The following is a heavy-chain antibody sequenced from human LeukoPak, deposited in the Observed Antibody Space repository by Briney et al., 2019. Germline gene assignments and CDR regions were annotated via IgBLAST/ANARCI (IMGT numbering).Heavy chain of an antibody. V-gene: IGHV3-23*05. CDR1: GFSFSNFE. Sequence: GGSLRLSCEASGFSFSNFEMNWVRQFPGKGLEWVSYIDTTGTLTYYADSVKGRFTISRDNSKNTLYLQMNSLRAEDTAVYYCAKGSYCSGGSCFFDYWGQGTLVSVSS. CDR3: AKGSYCSGGSCFFDY. J-gene: IGHJ4*02. CDR2: IDTTGTLT. D-gene: IGHD2-15*01.